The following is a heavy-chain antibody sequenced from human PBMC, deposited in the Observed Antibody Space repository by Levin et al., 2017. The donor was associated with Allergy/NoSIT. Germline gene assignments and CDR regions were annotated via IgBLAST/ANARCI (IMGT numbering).Heavy chain of an antibody. CDR1: GGTFSSYA. Sequence: SVKVSCTASGGTFSSYAISWVRQAPGQGLEWMGRIIPILGIANYAQKFQGRVTITADKSTSTAYMELSSLRSEDTAVYYCARGVAYSYGYDYWGQGTLVTVSS. CDR3: ARGVAYSYGYDY. V-gene: IGHV1-69*04. CDR2: IIPILGIA. D-gene: IGHD5-18*01. J-gene: IGHJ4*02.